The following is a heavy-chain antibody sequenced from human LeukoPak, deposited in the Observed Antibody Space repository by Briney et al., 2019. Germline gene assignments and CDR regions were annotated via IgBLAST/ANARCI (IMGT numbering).Heavy chain of an antibody. CDR1: GYTFTDYY. CDR2: INPNSGGT. CDR3: AREFRGDLVGDY. J-gene: IGHJ4*02. V-gene: IGHV1-2*02. D-gene: IGHD3-10*01. Sequence: GASVKVSCKASGYTFTDYYMHWVRQAPGQGPEWMGWINPNSGGTNYAQKFQGRVTMTRDTSINTAYMELSRLTPDDTAVYYCAREFRGDLVGDYWGQGTLVTVSS.